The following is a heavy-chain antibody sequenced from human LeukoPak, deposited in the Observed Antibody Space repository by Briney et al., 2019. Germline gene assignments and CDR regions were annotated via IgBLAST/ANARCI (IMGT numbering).Heavy chain of an antibody. V-gene: IGHV4-31*03. CDR2: IYYSGST. Sequence: SETLSLTCTVSGGSISSGGYYWSWIRQHPGKGLEWIGYIYYSGSTYYNPSLKSRVTISVDTSKNQFSLKLSSVTAADTAVYYCARDSEENIGYSSSWLDYWGQGTLVTVSS. D-gene: IGHD6-13*01. CDR1: GGSISSGGYY. J-gene: IGHJ4*02. CDR3: ARDSEENIGYSSSWLDY.